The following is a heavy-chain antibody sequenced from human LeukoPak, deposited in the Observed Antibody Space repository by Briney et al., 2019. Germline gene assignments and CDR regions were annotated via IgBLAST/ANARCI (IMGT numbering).Heavy chain of an antibody. CDR1: GFTFSSYS. V-gene: IGHV3-48*01. CDR3: ARNMTTRAFDI. CDR2: ISSSSSTI. D-gene: IGHD4-17*01. J-gene: IGHJ3*02. Sequence: GGSLRLSCAASGFTFSSYSMNWVRQAPGKGLEWVSYISSSSSTIYYADSVKGRFTVSRDNAKNPLYLQMNSLRAEDTAVYFCARNMTTRAFDIWGQGTMVTVSS.